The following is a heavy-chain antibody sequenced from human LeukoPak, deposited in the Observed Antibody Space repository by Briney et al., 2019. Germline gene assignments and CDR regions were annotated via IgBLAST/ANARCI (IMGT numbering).Heavy chain of an antibody. J-gene: IGHJ3*02. Sequence: GGSLRLSCAASGLTFSSYGMHWVRQAPGKGLEWVAVISYDGSNKYYADSVKGRFTISRDNSKNTLYLQMNSLRAEDTAVYYCTRGVLTMILSLDAFDIWGQGTMVTVSS. D-gene: IGHD3-22*01. V-gene: IGHV3-30*03. CDR2: ISYDGSNK. CDR3: TRGVLTMILSLDAFDI. CDR1: GLTFSSYG.